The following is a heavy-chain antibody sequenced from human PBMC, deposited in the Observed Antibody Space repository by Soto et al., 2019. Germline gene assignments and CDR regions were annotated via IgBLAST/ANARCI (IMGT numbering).Heavy chain of an antibody. J-gene: IGHJ4*02. CDR1: GYTFTSYG. CDR2: ISAYNGNT. Sequence: EASVKVSCKASGYTFTSYGISWVRQAPGQGLEWMGWISAYNGNTNYAQKLQGRVTMTTDTSTSTAYMELRSLRSDDTAVYYCARGEPVLRFLEWPIGIDYWGQGTLVTVSS. CDR3: ARGEPVLRFLEWPIGIDY. V-gene: IGHV1-18*01. D-gene: IGHD3-3*01.